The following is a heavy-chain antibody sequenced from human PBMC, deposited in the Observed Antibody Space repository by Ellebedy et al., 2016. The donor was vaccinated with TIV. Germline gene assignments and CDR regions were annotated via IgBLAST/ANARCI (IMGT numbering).Heavy chain of an antibody. Sequence: SLKISCAASGFTFDDYAMHWVRQAPGKGLEWVSGISWNSGSIGYADSVKGRFTISRDNSKNTLYLQMNSLRAEDTAVYYCARGERVVVVVAATHHDAFDIWGQGTMVTVSS. J-gene: IGHJ3*02. V-gene: IGHV3-9*01. CDR2: ISWNSGSI. CDR3: ARGERVVVVVAATHHDAFDI. CDR1: GFTFDDYA. D-gene: IGHD2-15*01.